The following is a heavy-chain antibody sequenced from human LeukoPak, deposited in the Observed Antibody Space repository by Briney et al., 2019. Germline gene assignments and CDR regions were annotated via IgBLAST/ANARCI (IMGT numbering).Heavy chain of an antibody. CDR1: GGSISSSSYY. V-gene: IGHV4-39*07. J-gene: IGHJ6*03. CDR3: ARGLKTVRGLVKGVYYYYYYMDV. D-gene: IGHD3-10*02. CDR2: IYYSGST. Sequence: PSEMLSLTCTVSGGSISSSSYYWGWIRQPPGKGLEWIGSIYYSGSTYYNPSLKSRVTISLDTSRNQFSLNVSSVTAADTAVYYCARGLKTVRGLVKGVYYYYYYMDVWGKGTTVTVSS.